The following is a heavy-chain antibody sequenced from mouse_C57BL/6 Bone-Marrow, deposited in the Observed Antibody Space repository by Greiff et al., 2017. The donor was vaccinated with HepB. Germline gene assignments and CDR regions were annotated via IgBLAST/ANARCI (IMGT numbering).Heavy chain of an antibody. CDR3: ARQGDYDGYAMDY. D-gene: IGHD2-4*01. CDR2: ISNGGGST. Sequence: EVKLVESGGGLVQPGGSLKLSCAASGFTFSDYYMYWVRQTPEKRLEWVAYISNGGGSTYYPDTVKGRFTISRDNAKNTLYLQMSRLKSEDTAMYYCARQGDYDGYAMDYWGQGTSVTVSS. CDR1: GFTFSDYY. V-gene: IGHV5-12*01. J-gene: IGHJ4*01.